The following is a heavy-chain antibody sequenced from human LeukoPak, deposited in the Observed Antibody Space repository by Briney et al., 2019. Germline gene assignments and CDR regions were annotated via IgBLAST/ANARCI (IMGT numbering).Heavy chain of an antibody. V-gene: IGHV4-59*01. D-gene: IGHD3-10*01. Sequence: SETLSLTCTVSGGSLTGSYWSWLRQPPGKGLEYIGYIYYSGSTNYNPSLKSRVTISVDTSKNQFSLKLTSVTAADTAVYYCATAGPISGRHNYFDSWGQGTLVSVSS. CDR3: ATAGPISGRHNYFDS. CDR1: GGSLTGSY. CDR2: IYYSGST. J-gene: IGHJ4*02.